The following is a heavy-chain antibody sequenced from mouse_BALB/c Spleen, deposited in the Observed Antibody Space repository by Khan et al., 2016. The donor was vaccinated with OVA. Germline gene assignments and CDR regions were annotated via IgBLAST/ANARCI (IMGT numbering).Heavy chain of an antibody. D-gene: IGHD2-4*01. CDR1: GYSITSEYT. Sequence: EVQLEESGPGLVKPSQSLSLTCTVTGYSITSEYTWNWIRQFPGNKLEWMGFISYSGNNRYNPSLKSRISINRDTSKNQFFLHLNSVTSEDTATYYGARKDYYDYDPFPYGGQGTLVTVSA. V-gene: IGHV3-2*02. CDR2: ISYSGNN. J-gene: IGHJ3*01. CDR3: ARKDYYDYDPFPY.